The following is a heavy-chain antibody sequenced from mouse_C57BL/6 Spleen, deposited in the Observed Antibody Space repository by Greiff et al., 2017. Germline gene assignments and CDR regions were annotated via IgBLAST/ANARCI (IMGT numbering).Heavy chain of an antibody. V-gene: IGHV5-17*01. J-gene: IGHJ2*01. CDR1: GFTFSDYG. D-gene: IGHD4-1*01. CDR2: ISSGSSTI. Sequence: EVKLVESGGGLVKPGGSLKLSCAASGFTFSDYGMHWVRQAPEKGLEWVAYISSGSSTIYYADTVKGRFTISRDTAKNTLYLQMTSLRAEDTAMYYCARVDWDGDWGQGTTLTVSS. CDR3: ARVDWDGD.